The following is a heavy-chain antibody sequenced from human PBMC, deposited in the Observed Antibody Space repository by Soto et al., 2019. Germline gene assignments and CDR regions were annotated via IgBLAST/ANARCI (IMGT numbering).Heavy chain of an antibody. D-gene: IGHD2-21*02. Sequence: GESLKISCKGSGYSFTSYWIRWVRQMPGKGLEWMGRIDPSDSYTNYSPSFQGHVTISADKSISTAYLQWSSLKASDTAMYYCARRISGNSHYYYGMDVWGQGTTVTVSS. CDR2: IDPSDSYT. J-gene: IGHJ6*02. CDR3: ARRISGNSHYYYGMDV. CDR1: GYSFTSYW. V-gene: IGHV5-10-1*01.